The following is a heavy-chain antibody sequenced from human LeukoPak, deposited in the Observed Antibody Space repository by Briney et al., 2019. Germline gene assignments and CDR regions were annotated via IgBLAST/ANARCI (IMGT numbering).Heavy chain of an antibody. J-gene: IGHJ4*02. D-gene: IGHD2-21*01. Sequence: GGSLRLSCTASGFTFSGYSMNWIRQAPGKGLEWVSIIHYDGKIRYAGSVGGRFTIYRDDSENTLFLQMNSLRVDDTAVYFCASGDGYLQPYWGQGTLVTVSS. CDR2: IHYDGKI. V-gene: IGHV3-53*01. CDR1: GFTFSGYS. CDR3: ASGDGYLQPY.